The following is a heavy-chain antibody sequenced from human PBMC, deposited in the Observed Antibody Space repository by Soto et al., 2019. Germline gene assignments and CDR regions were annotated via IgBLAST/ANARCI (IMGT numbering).Heavy chain of an antibody. D-gene: IGHD1-1*01. V-gene: IGHV4-59*01. CDR3: ARVGERPQYIDRLYYFDY. Sequence: QVQLQESGPGLVKPSETLSLTCTVSGGSIGSYYWSWIRQPPGKGLEWIGYMYYSGSTNYNPSLKSRLTMSVDTSNNQFSLKLSSVIAADTAVYYCARVGERPQYIDRLYYFDYWGQGTLVTVSS. CDR1: GGSIGSYY. J-gene: IGHJ4*02. CDR2: MYYSGST.